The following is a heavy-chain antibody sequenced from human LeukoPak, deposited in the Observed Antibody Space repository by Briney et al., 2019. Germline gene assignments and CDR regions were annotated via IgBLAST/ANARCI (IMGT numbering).Heavy chain of an antibody. CDR2: ISGSGGST. Sequence: GGSLRLSCAASGFTFSSYAMSWVRQAPGKGLEWVSAISGSGGSTYYADSVKGRFTISRDNAKNTLYLQMNSLGAGDTAVYYCTRGDFYVGAQDYWGQGTLVAVSS. J-gene: IGHJ4*02. D-gene: IGHD1-26*01. V-gene: IGHV3-23*01. CDR1: GFTFSSYA. CDR3: TRGDFYVGAQDY.